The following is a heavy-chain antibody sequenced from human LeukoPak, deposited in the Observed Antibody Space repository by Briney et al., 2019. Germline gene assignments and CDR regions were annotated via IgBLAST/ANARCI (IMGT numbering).Heavy chain of an antibody. V-gene: IGHV4-59*12. D-gene: IGHD2-21*01. CDR1: GGSISSYY. J-gene: IGHJ6*02. CDR2: IFYSGST. Sequence: PSETLSLTCTVSGGSISSYYWSWIRQPPGKGLEWIGYIFYSGSTTYNPSLESRVTISVDTSKNQFSLKLSSVTAADTAVYYCARDRASFAHSAYYYYGMDVWGQGTTVTVSS. CDR3: ARDRASFAHSAYYYYGMDV.